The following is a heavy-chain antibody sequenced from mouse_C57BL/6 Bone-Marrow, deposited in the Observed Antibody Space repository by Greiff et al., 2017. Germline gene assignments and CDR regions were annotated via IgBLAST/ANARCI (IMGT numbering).Heavy chain of an antibody. CDR3: ARQSYYGSELPRFAY. D-gene: IGHD1-1*01. V-gene: IGHV5-9*01. J-gene: IGHJ3*01. CDR2: ISGGGGNT. Sequence: EVQLQESGGGLVKPGGSLKLPCAASGFTFSSYTMSWVRQTPEKRLEWVATISGGGGNTYYPDSVKGRFTISRDNAKNTLYLQMSSLRSEDTALYYCARQSYYGSELPRFAYWGQGTLVTVSA. CDR1: GFTFSSYT.